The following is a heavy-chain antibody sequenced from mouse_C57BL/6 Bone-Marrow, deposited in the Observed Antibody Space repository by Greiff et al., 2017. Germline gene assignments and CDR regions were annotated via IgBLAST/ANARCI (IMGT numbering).Heavy chain of an antibody. D-gene: IGHD1-1*01. J-gene: IGHJ1*03. V-gene: IGHV5-4*01. CDR3: ARDGATVVATYWYFDV. CDR1: GFTFSSYA. CDR2: ISDGGSYT. Sequence: DVKLVESGGGLVKPGGSLKLSCAASGFTFSSYAMSWVRQTPEKRLEWVATISDGGSYTYYPDNVKGRFTISRDNAKNNLYLQMSHLKSEDTAMYYCARDGATVVATYWYFDVWGTGTTVTVSS.